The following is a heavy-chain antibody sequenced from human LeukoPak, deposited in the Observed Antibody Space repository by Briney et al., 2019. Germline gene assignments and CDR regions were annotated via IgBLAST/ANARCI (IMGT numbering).Heavy chain of an antibody. D-gene: IGHD6-13*01. CDR2: INSNSGGT. CDR1: GYTFTGYY. J-gene: IGHJ5*02. CDR3: ARGQGLGPIAAAEKMNWFDP. V-gene: IGHV1-2*02. Sequence: ASVKVSCKASGYTFTGYYMHWVRQAPGQGLEWMGWINSNSGGTNYAQKFQGRVTMTRDTSISTAYMELSRLRSDDTAVYYCARGQGLGPIAAAEKMNWFDPWGQGTLVTVSS.